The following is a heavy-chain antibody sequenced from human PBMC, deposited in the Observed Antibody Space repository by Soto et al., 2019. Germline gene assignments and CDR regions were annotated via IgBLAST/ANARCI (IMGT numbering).Heavy chain of an antibody. D-gene: IGHD3-3*01. CDR3: ARRYYDGWRGYYTYLDY. CDR2: ISADNGNT. J-gene: IGHJ4*02. Sequence: RLEWMGWISADNGNTNSEQKLQGRVTMTTETSTSTAYMELRSMRSDDTAVYYCARRYYDGWRGYYTYLDYLGQGTLVLVSS. V-gene: IGHV1-18*01.